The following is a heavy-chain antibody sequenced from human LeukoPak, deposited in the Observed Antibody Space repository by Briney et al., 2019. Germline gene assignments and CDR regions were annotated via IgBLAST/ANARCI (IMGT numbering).Heavy chain of an antibody. CDR2: IYTSGST. CDR1: GGSISSYY. V-gene: IGHV4-4*07. CDR3: ARDPDYYYGSGRAFDI. J-gene: IGHJ3*02. D-gene: IGHD3-10*01. Sequence: SETLSLTCTVSGGSISSYYWSWIRQPAGKGLEWIGRIYTSGSTNYNPSLKSRVTMSVDTSKNQFSLKLSSVTAADTAVYYCARDPDYYYGSGRAFDIWGQGTMVTVSS.